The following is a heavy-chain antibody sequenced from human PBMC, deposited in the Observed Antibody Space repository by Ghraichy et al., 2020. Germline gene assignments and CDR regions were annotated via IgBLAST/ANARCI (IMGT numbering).Heavy chain of an antibody. D-gene: IGHD2-2*01. Sequence: GGSLSLSCAASGFTFSSYSMNWVRQAPGKGLEWVSSISSSSSYIYYADSVKGPFTISRDNAKNSLYLQMNSLRAEDTAVYYCARETYCSSTSCYDYWGQGTLVTVSS. CDR2: ISSSSSYI. CDR1: GFTFSSYS. CDR3: ARETYCSSTSCYDY. J-gene: IGHJ4*02. V-gene: IGHV3-21*01.